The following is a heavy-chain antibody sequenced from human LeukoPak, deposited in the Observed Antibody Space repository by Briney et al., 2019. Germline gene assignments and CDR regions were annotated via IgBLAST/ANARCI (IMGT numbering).Heavy chain of an antibody. D-gene: IGHD2-15*01. CDR2: IFSGGST. CDR3: ATNVVVVAATGVLDV. CDR1: VTVRSNY. V-gene: IGHV3-53*05. Sequence: GGSLRLSCAASVTVRSNYMSWVRQAPGKGLEWVSVIFSGGSTPYADSVKGRFTISRDNSKNTVYLQIDGLRTEDTGVYYCATNVVVVAATGVLDVWGQGTMVTVFS. J-gene: IGHJ3*01.